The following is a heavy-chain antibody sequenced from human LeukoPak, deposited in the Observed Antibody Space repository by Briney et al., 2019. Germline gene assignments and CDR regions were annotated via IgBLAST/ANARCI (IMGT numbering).Heavy chain of an antibody. CDR2: ISSSGSTI. J-gene: IGHJ2*01. V-gene: IGHV3-48*03. Sequence: GGSLRLSCAASGFTFSSYEMNWARQAPGKGLEWVSYISSSGSTIYYADSVKGRFTISRDNAKNSLYLQMNSLRAEDTAVYYCARDRVWHFDLWGRGTLVTVSS. CDR1: GFTFSSYE. D-gene: IGHD3-10*01. CDR3: ARDRVWHFDL.